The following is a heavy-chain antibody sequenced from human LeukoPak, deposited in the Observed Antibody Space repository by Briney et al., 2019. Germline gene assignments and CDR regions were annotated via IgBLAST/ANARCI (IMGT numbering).Heavy chain of an antibody. CDR3: ARDGDYGDYGGWFDP. Sequence: SVKVSCKASGYTFTSYGISWVRQAPGQGLEWMGGIIPIFGTANYAQKFQGRVTITADKSTSTAYMELSSLRSEDTAVYYCARDGDYGDYGGWFDPWGQGTLVTVSS. D-gene: IGHD4-17*01. CDR1: GYTFTSYG. CDR2: IIPIFGTA. V-gene: IGHV1-69*06. J-gene: IGHJ5*02.